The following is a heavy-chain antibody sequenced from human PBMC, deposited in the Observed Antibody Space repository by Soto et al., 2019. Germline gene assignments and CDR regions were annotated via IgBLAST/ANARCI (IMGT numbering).Heavy chain of an antibody. CDR3: AREAAGGSGYDYLYGMDV. Sequence: PGGSLRLSCGAPGFNFSSYAMHWVRQAPGKGPEWVAVISYNGSNKYYADSVKGRFTISRDNSKNTLYLQMNSLRAEDTAVYYCAREAAGGSGYDYLYGMDVWGQGTTVTVSS. J-gene: IGHJ6*02. V-gene: IGHV3-30-3*01. CDR2: ISYNGSNK. D-gene: IGHD5-12*01. CDR1: GFNFSSYA.